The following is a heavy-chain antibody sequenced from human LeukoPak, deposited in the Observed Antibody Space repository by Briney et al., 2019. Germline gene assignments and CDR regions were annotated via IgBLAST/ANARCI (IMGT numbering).Heavy chain of an antibody. J-gene: IGHJ4*02. CDR2: IYYSGST. V-gene: IGHV4-39*01. CDR3: ARHYYDSSGYYYPVDY. D-gene: IGHD3-22*01. Sequence: SETLSLTCTVSGGSISSSSYYRGWIRQPPGKGLEWIGSIYYSGSTYYNPSLKSRVTISVDTSKNQFSLKLSSVTAADTAVYYCARHYYDSSGYYYPVDYWGQGTLVIVSS. CDR1: GGSISSSSYY.